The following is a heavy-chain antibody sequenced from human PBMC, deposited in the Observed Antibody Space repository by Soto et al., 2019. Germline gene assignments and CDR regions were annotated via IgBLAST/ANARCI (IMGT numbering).Heavy chain of an antibody. J-gene: IGHJ4*02. CDR1: GGSFSGYY. CDR2: INHSGST. D-gene: IGHD2-2*02. V-gene: IGHV4-34*01. CDR3: ARGERICSSTSCYNPSPDFDY. Sequence: SETLSLTCAVYGGSFSGYYWSWIRQPPGKGLEWIGEINHSGSTNYNPSLKSRVTISVDTSKNQFSLKLGSVTAADTAVYYCARGERICSSTSCYNPSPDFDYWGQGTLVTVSS.